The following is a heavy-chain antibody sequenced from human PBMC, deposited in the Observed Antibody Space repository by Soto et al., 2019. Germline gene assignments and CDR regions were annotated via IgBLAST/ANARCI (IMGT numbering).Heavy chain of an antibody. D-gene: IGHD3-16*02. V-gene: IGHV1-69*01. CDR2: IIPIFGTA. J-gene: IGHJ3*02. CDR1: GGTFSSYA. Sequence: QVQLVQSGAEVKKPGSSVKVSCKASGGTFSSYAISWVRQAPGQGLEWMGGIIPIFGTANYAQKFQGRVTITADESTSTDYMELSSLRSEDTAVYYCAREKEDYVWGSYRYLAFDIWGQGTMVTVSS. CDR3: AREKEDYVWGSYRYLAFDI.